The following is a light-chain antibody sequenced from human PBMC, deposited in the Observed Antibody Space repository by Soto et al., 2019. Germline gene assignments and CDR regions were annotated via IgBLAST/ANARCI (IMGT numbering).Light chain of an antibody. CDR1: SSNIGAGYD. CDR2: GNN. Sequence: QSVLTQPPSVSGAPGQRVTVSCTGSSSNIGAGYDVHWYQQLPGTAPKLLIYGNNNRPSGVPDRFSGSKSATSGSLAITGLQAEDEADYYCQSFDSSRSGYVFGTGTKVTVL. V-gene: IGLV1-40*01. J-gene: IGLJ1*01. CDR3: QSFDSSRSGYV.